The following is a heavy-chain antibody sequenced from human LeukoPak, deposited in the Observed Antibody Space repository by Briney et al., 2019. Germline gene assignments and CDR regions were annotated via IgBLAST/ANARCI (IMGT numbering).Heavy chain of an antibody. CDR1: GGSISSCY. V-gene: IGHV4-59*01. CDR2: IYYSGST. Sequence: SETLSLTCTVSGGSISSCYWSWIRQPPGKGLEWIGYIYYSGSTNYNPSLKSRVTISVDTSKNQFSLKLSSVTAADTAVYYCARDRYYYDSSGTRWFDPWGQGTLVTVSS. D-gene: IGHD3-22*01. J-gene: IGHJ5*02. CDR3: ARDRYYYDSSGTRWFDP.